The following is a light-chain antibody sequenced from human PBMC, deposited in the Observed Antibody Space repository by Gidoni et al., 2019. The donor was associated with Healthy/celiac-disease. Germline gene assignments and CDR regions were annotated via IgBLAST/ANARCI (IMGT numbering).Light chain of an antibody. J-gene: IGKJ4*01. CDR3: QQRSNWQLT. CDR1: QSVSSY. CDR2: DAS. V-gene: IGKV3-11*01. Sequence: IVFTQSPATLSLSPGERATLSCRASQSVSSYLAWYQQKPGQAPRLLIYDASNRATGIPARFSGSGSGTDFTLTISSLEPEDFAVYYCQQRSNWQLTFGGGTKVEIK.